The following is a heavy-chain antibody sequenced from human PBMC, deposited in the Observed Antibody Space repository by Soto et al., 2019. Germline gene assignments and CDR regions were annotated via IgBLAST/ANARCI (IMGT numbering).Heavy chain of an antibody. J-gene: IGHJ5*02. CDR1: GGSISSGDYY. Sequence: SETLSLTCTVSGGSISSGDYYWSWIRQPPGKGLEWIGYIYYSGSTYYNPSLKSRVTISVDTSKNQSSLKLSSVTAADTAVYYCARVQRSFLVVTAITFDPWGQGTLVTVSS. CDR3: ARVQRSFLVVTAITFDP. D-gene: IGHD2-21*02. CDR2: IYYSGST. V-gene: IGHV4-30-4*01.